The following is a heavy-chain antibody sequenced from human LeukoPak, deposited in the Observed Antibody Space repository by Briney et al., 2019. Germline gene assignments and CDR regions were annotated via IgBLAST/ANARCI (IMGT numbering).Heavy chain of an antibody. J-gene: IGHJ4*02. Sequence: PGGSLRLSCAASGFTFSSYAMSWVRQAPGKGLEWVSAISGSGGSTYYADSVKGRFTISRDNSKNTVYLQMNSLRAEDTAVYYCARAVRPSDSGTYYSYYFDYWGQGTLVTVSS. V-gene: IGHV3-23*01. D-gene: IGHD3-10*01. CDR2: ISGSGGST. CDR1: GFTFSSYA. CDR3: ARAVRPSDSGTYYSYYFDY.